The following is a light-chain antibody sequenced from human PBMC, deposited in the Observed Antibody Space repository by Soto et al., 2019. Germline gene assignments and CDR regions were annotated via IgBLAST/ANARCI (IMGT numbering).Light chain of an antibody. CDR1: SSNIGRNT. CDR2: SND. Sequence: QSVLTQPPSASGTPGQRVTISCSGSSSNIGRNTVNWYQQLPGMAPKLLIYSNDQRPSGVPDRFSGSKSGTSASLAISGLQSEDEADYYCAAWDDSLNCLWVFGGGTKLTVL. J-gene: IGLJ3*02. CDR3: AAWDDSLNCLWV. V-gene: IGLV1-44*01.